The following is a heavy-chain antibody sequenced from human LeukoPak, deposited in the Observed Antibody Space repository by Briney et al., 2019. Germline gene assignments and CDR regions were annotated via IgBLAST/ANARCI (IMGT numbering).Heavy chain of an antibody. CDR2: IYYSGST. J-gene: IGHJ6*04. CDR1: GGSISSYY. D-gene: IGHD3-10*01. V-gene: IGHV4-59*12. CDR3: ARDPGDVLLWFGGMDV. Sequence: SETLSLTCTVSGGSISSYYWSWIRQPPGKGLEWIGYIYYSGSTNYNPSLKSRVTISVDTSKNQFSLKLSSVTAADTAVYYCARDPGDVLLWFGGMDVWGKGTTVTVSS.